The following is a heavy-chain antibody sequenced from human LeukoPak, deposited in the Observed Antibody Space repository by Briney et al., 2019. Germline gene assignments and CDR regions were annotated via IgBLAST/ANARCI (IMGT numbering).Heavy chain of an antibody. CDR1: GFTFSSYW. Sequence: PGGSLRLSCAASGFTFSSYWMGWVRQAPGKGLEWVANIKQDGSEKYYVDSVKGRFTISRDNAKNSLYLQMNSLRAEDTAAYYCARGFGMATNDDYWGQGTLVTVSS. CDR3: ARGFGMATNDDY. CDR2: IKQDGSEK. V-gene: IGHV3-7*03. D-gene: IGHD5-24*01. J-gene: IGHJ4*02.